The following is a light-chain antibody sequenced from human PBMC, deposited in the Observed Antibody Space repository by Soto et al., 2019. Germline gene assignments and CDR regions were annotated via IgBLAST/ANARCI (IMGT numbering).Light chain of an antibody. CDR3: HTYNSYSLHT. CDR1: QSVSRR. Sequence: DIQMTQSPSTLSASVGDRITITRRASQSVSRRLAWFQQKPGKAPKLLIYDASSLESGVPSRFSGRGSGTEFTLTISSLQPDDCATYYCHTYNSYSLHTFGQGTKVDIK. V-gene: IGKV1-5*01. CDR2: DAS. J-gene: IGKJ2*01.